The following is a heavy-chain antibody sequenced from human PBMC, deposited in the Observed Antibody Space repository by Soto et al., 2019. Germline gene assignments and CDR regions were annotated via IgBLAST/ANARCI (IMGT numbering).Heavy chain of an antibody. D-gene: IGHD2-15*01. V-gene: IGHV1-18*01. J-gene: IGHJ6*03. CDR1: GYTFTSYG. CDR2: ISAYNGNT. Sequence: ASVKVSCKASGYTFTSYGISWVRQAPGQGLEWMGWISAYNGNTNYAQKLQGRVTMTTDTSTSTAYMELRSLRSDDTAVYYCARFDGRNCSGGSCYSPYYYYMDVWGKGTTVTVSS. CDR3: ARFDGRNCSGGSCYSPYYYYMDV.